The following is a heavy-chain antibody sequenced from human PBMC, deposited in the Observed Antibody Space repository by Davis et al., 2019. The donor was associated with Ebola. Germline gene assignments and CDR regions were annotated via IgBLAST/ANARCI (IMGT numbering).Heavy chain of an antibody. CDR2: IKEDGSET. CDR1: GFTFGSYW. Sequence: PGGSLRLSCAASGFTFGSYWMNWVRQIPGKGLEWVANIKEDGSETYFMDSVKGRFSISRDNAESSLYLQMNNLRVEDTAVYFCARAHRYYEGSGRDAFDIWGQGTMVTVCS. D-gene: IGHD3-22*01. J-gene: IGHJ3*02. V-gene: IGHV3-7*01. CDR3: ARAHRYYEGSGRDAFDI.